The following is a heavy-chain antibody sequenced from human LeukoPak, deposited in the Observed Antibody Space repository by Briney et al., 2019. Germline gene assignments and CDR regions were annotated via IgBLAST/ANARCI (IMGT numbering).Heavy chain of an antibody. Sequence: GGSLRLSCAASGFTFSSYSMNWVRQAPGKGLEWVSYISSSSSYTNYADSVKGRFTISRDNAKNSLYLQMNSLRAEDTAVYYCARRDPDSSSWGLNFDYWGQGTLVTVSS. CDR1: GFTFSSYS. V-gene: IGHV3-21*05. CDR3: ARRDPDSSSWGLNFDY. D-gene: IGHD6-13*01. CDR2: ISSSSSYT. J-gene: IGHJ4*02.